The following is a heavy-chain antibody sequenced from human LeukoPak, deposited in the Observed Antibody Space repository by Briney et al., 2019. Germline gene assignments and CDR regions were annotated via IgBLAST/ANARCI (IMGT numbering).Heavy chain of an antibody. Sequence: KPSETLSLTCTVSGGSISSYYWGWIRQPPGKGLEWIGSIYYSGSTYYNPSLKSRVTISVDTSKNQFSLKLSSVTAADTAVYYCARDSPTMIWGRKAFDIWGQGTMVTVSS. CDR3: ARDSPTMIWGRKAFDI. CDR2: IYYSGST. CDR1: GGSISSYY. V-gene: IGHV4-39*07. J-gene: IGHJ3*02. D-gene: IGHD3-16*01.